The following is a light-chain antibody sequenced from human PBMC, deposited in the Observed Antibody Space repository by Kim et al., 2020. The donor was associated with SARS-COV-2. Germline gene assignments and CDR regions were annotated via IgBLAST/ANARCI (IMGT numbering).Light chain of an antibody. CDR2: GAS. V-gene: IGKV3-20*01. CDR1: QSVSRSY. Sequence: EIVLTQSPGTLSLSPGERATLSCRASQSVSRSYLAWYQQKPGQAPRLLIHGASNRATGIPDRFSGSESGTDFTLTISGLDPEDFAVYYCQQYAHSPLTFGHGTKVDIK. CDR3: QQYAHSPLT. J-gene: IGKJ1*01.